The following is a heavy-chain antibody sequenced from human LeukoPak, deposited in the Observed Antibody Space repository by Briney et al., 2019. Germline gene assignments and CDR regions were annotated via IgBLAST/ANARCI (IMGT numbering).Heavy chain of an antibody. Sequence: SETLSLTCAVYGGSFSGYYWSWIRQPPGKGLEWIGEINHSGSTNYNPSPKSRVIITVAASTKTFYLKLSLSTRAEHAAYFCGRGEDYEGYYLAYWGQGTLVTVSS. V-gene: IGHV4-34*01. CDR1: GGSFSGYY. CDR3: GRGEDYEGYYLAY. J-gene: IGHJ4*02. CDR2: INHSGST. D-gene: IGHD3-16*01.